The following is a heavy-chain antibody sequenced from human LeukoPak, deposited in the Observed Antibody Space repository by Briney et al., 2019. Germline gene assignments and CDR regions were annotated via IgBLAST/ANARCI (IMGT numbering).Heavy chain of an antibody. CDR2: INPNSGGT. CDR1: GYTFTSYY. V-gene: IGHV1-2*02. CDR3: ASVAAAGTDRGYFDY. Sequence: GASVKVSCKASGYTFTSYYMHWVRQAPGQGLEWMGWINPNSGGTNYAQKFQGRVTMTRDTSISTAYMELSRLRSDDTAVYYCASVAAAGTDRGYFDYWGQGTLVTVSS. J-gene: IGHJ4*02. D-gene: IGHD6-13*01.